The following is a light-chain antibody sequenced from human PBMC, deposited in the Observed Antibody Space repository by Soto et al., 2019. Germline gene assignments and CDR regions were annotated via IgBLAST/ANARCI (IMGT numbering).Light chain of an antibody. CDR3: QQYGSAPFT. Sequence: EIVMTQSPATLSVSPGERATLSCRASQSVSSRLAWYQQKLGKAPRLLIYGASTRATGIPARFSGSGSRTDFTLTISRLEPEDFAVYYCQQYGSAPFTFGPETKVDIK. J-gene: IGKJ3*01. V-gene: IGKV3-15*01. CDR1: QSVSSR. CDR2: GAS.